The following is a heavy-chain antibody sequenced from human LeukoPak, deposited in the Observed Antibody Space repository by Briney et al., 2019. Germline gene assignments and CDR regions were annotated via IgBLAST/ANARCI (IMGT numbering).Heavy chain of an antibody. CDR1: GGSISSYY. J-gene: IGHJ4*02. CDR2: IYSTGST. V-gene: IGHV4-4*07. Sequence: SETLSLTCTVSGGSISSYYWSWIRQPAGKGLEWIGRIYSTGSTNYSPSLKSRVTMSVDKSKNQFSLNLSSVTAADTAVYYCARGIADPYSLDSWGQGTLVTVSS. D-gene: IGHD6-13*01. CDR3: ARGIADPYSLDS.